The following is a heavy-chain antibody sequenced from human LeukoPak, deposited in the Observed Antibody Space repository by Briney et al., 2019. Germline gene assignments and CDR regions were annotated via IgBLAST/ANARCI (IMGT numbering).Heavy chain of an antibody. V-gene: IGHV4-59*01. J-gene: IGHJ4*02. CDR1: GDSISSYY. D-gene: IGHD6-13*01. Sequence: PSETLSLTCTVSGDSISSYYWSWIRQPPGKGLEWIGYIHYSGSTNYNPSLKSRVTISVDTSKNQFSLILSSVTTADAAVYYCAREVVAAAGTVDYWGQGTLVTVSS. CDR3: AREVVAAAGTVDY. CDR2: IHYSGST.